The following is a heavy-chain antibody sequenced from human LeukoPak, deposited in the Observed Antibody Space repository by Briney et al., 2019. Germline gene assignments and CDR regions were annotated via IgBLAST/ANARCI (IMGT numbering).Heavy chain of an antibody. Sequence: GGSLRLSCAASGFTFSSYAMSWVRQAPGKGLEWVPAISGSGGSTYYADSVKGRFTISRDNSKNTLYLQMNSLRAEDTAVYYCAKGPRDSYYYDSSDAFDIWGQGTMVTVSS. D-gene: IGHD3-22*01. V-gene: IGHV3-23*01. J-gene: IGHJ3*02. CDR1: GFTFSSYA. CDR2: ISGSGGST. CDR3: AKGPRDSYYYDSSDAFDI.